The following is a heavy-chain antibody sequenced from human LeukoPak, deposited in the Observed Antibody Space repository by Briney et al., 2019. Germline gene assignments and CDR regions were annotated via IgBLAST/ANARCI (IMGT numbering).Heavy chain of an antibody. Sequence: GGSLRLSCAASGFTFSSYWMHWVRKAPGEGLVWVSLITGNGNSTIYADSVKGRFTISRDNAKNTLYLQMNSLRPEDTAVYYCVSSGGSVWGQGTLVIVSS. CDR2: ITGNGNST. CDR3: VSSGGSV. V-gene: IGHV3-74*01. J-gene: IGHJ4*02. D-gene: IGHD2-15*01. CDR1: GFTFSSYW.